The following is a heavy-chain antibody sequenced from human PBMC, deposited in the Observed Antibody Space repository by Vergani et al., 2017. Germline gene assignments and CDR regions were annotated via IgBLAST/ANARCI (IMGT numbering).Heavy chain of an antibody. J-gene: IGHJ4*02. V-gene: IGHV3-30*02. Sequence: QVQLVESGGGVVQRGGSLRLSCAPSGFTLSNYDMQWIRQGPGTGLEFVACIQFDGSNQYYADSVKGRFTLSRDFSKNTLYLQMNSLRTDDTAPYYCAKHFRGWGIDYWGQGAQVIVSS. CDR1: GFTLSNYD. CDR3: AKHFRGWGIDY. D-gene: IGHD3-16*01. CDR2: IQFDGSNQ.